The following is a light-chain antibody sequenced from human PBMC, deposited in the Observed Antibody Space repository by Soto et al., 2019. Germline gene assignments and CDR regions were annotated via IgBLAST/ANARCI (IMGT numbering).Light chain of an antibody. J-gene: IGLJ1*01. CDR3: AAWDDSLNALCV. CDR2: SNN. Sequence: QSALTQPPSASGTPGQRVTISCSGSSSNIGSNTVNWYQQLPGTAPKLLIYSNNQRPSGVPDRFSGSKSGTSASLAISGLQSEDEADYYCAAWDDSLNALCVFGTGTKVTVL. V-gene: IGLV1-44*01. CDR1: SSNIGSNT.